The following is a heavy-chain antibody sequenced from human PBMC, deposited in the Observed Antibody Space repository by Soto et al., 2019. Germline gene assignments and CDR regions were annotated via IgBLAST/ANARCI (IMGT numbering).Heavy chain of an antibody. J-gene: IGHJ6*01. D-gene: IGHD3-3*02. Sequence: QVQLVQSGAEVKKPGSSVKVSCKTSGGTFRTSALSWVRQAPGQGLEWMGGIMPVFPTPDYAQKFQGRVTITADESTSTADMELSSLRSEDTAVYYCARDKDRQQLGGNYYYIMDVWGQGTTVTVSS. CDR1: GGTFRTSA. V-gene: IGHV1-69*12. CDR3: ARDKDRQQLGGNYYYIMDV. CDR2: IMPVFPTP.